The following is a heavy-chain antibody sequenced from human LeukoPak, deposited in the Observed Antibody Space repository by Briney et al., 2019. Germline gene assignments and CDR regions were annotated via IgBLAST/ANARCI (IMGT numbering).Heavy chain of an antibody. D-gene: IGHD6-6*01. CDR1: GDSDIGNY. CDR2: IYNSGST. J-gene: IGHJ6*02. V-gene: IGHV4-59*08. Sequence: SGTLSFTCTVSGDSDIGNYWSWIRQPPGKGLEWIGDIYNSGSTNYNPSLKSRVTISVDTSKSQFSLKLSSVTAADTAVYFCARYASSSSSGYYGMDVWGQGTTVTVSS. CDR3: ARYASSSSSGYYGMDV.